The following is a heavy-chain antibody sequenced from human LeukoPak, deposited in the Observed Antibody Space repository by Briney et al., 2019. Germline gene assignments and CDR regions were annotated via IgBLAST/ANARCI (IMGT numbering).Heavy chain of an antibody. D-gene: IGHD5-12*01. CDR2: INPNSGGT. CDR1: GYTFTGYY. J-gene: IGHJ6*03. Sequence: GASVKVSCKASGYTFTGYYMHWVRQAPGQGLEWMGWINPNSGGTNYAQKFQGRVTMTRNTSISTAYMELSSLRSEDTAVYYCALTGWLRSDYYYYYMDVWGKGTTVTISS. V-gene: IGHV1-2*02. CDR3: ALTGWLRSDYYYYYMDV.